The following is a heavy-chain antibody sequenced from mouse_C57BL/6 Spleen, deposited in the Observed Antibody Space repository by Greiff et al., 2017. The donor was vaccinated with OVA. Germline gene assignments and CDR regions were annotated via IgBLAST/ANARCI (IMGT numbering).Heavy chain of an antibody. D-gene: IGHD1-1*02. CDR1: GFTFSSYG. J-gene: IGHJ2*01. CDR3: ARGNYGDFDD. Sequence: EVQLVESGGDLVKPGGSLKLSCAASGFTFSSYGMSWVRQTPDKRLEWVATISSGGSYTYYPDSVKGRFTISRDNAKNTLYLQMSSLKAEDTAMYYCARGNYGDFDDWGQGTTLTVSS. CDR2: ISSGGSYT. V-gene: IGHV5-6*01.